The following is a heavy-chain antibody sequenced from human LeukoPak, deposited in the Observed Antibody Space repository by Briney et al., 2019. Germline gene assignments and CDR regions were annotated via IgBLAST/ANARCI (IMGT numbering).Heavy chain of an antibody. CDR1: GFTFSSYA. V-gene: IGHV3-23*01. D-gene: IGHD6-19*01. Sequence: PGGSLRLSCAASGFTFSSYAMSWVRQAPGKGLEWVSGISGSGGSTSYADSVKGRFTISRDNSKNPLYLQMNTLRADDTAVYYCAKVSGIGVAGEPLDYWGQGTLVTVSS. J-gene: IGHJ4*02. CDR2: ISGSGGST. CDR3: AKVSGIGVAGEPLDY.